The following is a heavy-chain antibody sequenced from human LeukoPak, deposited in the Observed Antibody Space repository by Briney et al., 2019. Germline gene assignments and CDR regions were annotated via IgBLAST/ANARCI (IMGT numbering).Heavy chain of an antibody. CDR1: GDSITGYY. D-gene: IGHD3-10*01. CDR2: IYYTGNT. CDR3: ARVAPGFFLDY. Sequence: SETLSLTCSVSGDSITGYYWGWIRQPPGKGLEWIGNIYYTGNTYYNSSLKNRVTISLDTSKNQFSLKLSSVTAADTAVYYCARVAPGFFLDYWGQGTLVTVSS. J-gene: IGHJ4*02. V-gene: IGHV4-38-2*02.